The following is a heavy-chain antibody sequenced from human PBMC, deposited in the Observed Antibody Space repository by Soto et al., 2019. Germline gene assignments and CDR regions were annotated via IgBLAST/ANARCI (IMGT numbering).Heavy chain of an antibody. D-gene: IGHD6-6*01. Sequence: TETLSLTCTVSGGSISSYYWSWIRQPPGKGLEWIGYIYYSGSTNYNPSLKSRITISVDTSKNQFSLKLSSVTAADTAVYYCERFVKNQGHEYYFDSWCQAILVSVS. CDR1: GGSISSYY. V-gene: IGHV4-59*08. CDR3: ERFVKNQGHEYYFDS. J-gene: IGHJ4*02. CDR2: IYYSGST.